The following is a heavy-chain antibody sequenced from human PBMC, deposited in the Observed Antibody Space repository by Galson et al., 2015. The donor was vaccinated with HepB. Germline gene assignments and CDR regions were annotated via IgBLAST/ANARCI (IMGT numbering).Heavy chain of an antibody. J-gene: IGHJ4*02. CDR1: GFAFEHLW. CDR3: VRDVPTAFLDY. Sequence: SLRLSCAASGFAFEHLWMHWVRQVPGKGLVWVSRITSDGSDTKYADFVEGRFTVSRDNAKNTLFLQMNSLRPEDTAICYCVRDVPTAFLDYWGQGTQVTVSS. CDR2: ITSDGSDT. V-gene: IGHV3-74*03. D-gene: IGHD4-11*01.